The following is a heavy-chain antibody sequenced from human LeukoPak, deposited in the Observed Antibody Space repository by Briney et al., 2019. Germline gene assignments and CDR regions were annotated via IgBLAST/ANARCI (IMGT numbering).Heavy chain of an antibody. CDR2: IYHSGST. V-gene: IGHV4-38-2*02. D-gene: IGHD3-10*01. Sequence: SETLSLTCTVSGYSISSGYYWGWIRQPPGKGLEWIGSIYHSGSTYYNPSLKSRVTISLDPSKSQFSLKLSSVTAADTAVYYCARSPHYYGSGSYSFDYWGQGTLVTVSS. CDR1: GYSISSGYY. CDR3: ARSPHYYGSGSYSFDY. J-gene: IGHJ4*02.